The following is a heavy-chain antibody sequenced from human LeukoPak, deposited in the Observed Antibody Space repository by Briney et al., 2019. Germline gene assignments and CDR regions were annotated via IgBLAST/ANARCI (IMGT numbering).Heavy chain of an antibody. D-gene: IGHD2/OR15-2a*01. J-gene: IGHJ4*02. CDR1: GGSLSGYY. CDR2: ISHSGGA. V-gene: IGHV4-34*01. Sequence: SETLSLTCAVYGGSLSGYYWTWVRQPPGKGLEWIGEISHSGGANYSPSLKSRVTISLDTSKNQFSLRLTSVTAADTAVYYCARVSTTTGPYYFDYWGQGTLVTVSS. CDR3: ARVSTTTGPYYFDY.